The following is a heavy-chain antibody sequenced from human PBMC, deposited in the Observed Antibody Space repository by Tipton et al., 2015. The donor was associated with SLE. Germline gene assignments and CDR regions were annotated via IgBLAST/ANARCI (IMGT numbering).Heavy chain of an antibody. V-gene: IGHV4-39*07. Sequence: TLSLTCTVSGDSITSFNQYWGWIRQPPGRRLEYMASLYHSGDTYYNPPLKSRLTISMDTSKNQFSLWLRSVTAADTAVYYCVRINSGASRLFDYWGQGMLVAVSS. CDR1: GDSITSFNQY. D-gene: IGHD1-26*01. J-gene: IGHJ4*02. CDR3: VRINSGASRLFDY. CDR2: LYHSGDT.